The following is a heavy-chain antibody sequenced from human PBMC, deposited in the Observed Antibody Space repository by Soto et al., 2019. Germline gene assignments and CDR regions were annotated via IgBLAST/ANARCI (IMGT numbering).Heavy chain of an antibody. J-gene: IGHJ5*02. V-gene: IGHV1-69*06. CDR3: AHDLDSGLAP. CDR1: GVGFSSCA. D-gene: IGHD3-9*01. Sequence: GPPVKVSCKASGVGFSSCAISWVRQAPGQGLEWMGGIIPIFGKANYAQKFQGRVTITADKSTSKAYMELSSLRSEDTAVYYCAHDLDSGLAPWGHGTLVTGSS. CDR2: IIPIFGKA.